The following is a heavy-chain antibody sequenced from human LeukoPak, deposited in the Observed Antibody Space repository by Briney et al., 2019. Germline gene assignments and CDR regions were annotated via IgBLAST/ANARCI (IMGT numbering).Heavy chain of an antibody. CDR2: IYYSGST. V-gene: IGHV4-59*01. J-gene: IGHJ6*03. D-gene: IGHD2-8*02. CDR3: AQSGAYYYYMDV. Sequence: PSETLSLTCTVSGSSISSYYWSWIRQPPGKGLEWIGYIYYSGSTNYNPSLKSRVTISVDTSKNQFSLKLSSVTAADTAVYYCAQSGAYYYYMDVWGKGTTVTVSS. CDR1: GSSISSYY.